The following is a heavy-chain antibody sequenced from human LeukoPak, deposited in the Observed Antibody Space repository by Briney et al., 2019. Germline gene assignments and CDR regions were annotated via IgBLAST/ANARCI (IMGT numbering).Heavy chain of an antibody. CDR3: AKDPTRLVQFDY. D-gene: IGHD6-19*01. Sequence: GGSLRLSCAASGFTFSSYGMSWVRQAPGKGLEWVSAISGSGGSTYYADSVKGRFTISRDNSKNTLYLQMNSLRAEDTAVYYCAKDPTRLVQFDYWGQGTLVTVSS. CDR2: ISGSGGST. V-gene: IGHV3-23*01. CDR1: GFTFSSYG. J-gene: IGHJ4*02.